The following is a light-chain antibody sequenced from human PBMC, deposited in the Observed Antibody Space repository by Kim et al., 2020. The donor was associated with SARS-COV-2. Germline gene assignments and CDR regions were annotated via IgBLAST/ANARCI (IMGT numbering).Light chain of an antibody. Sequence: SYELTQPPSVSVSAGQTASITCSGDKLGDRYVCWYQQKPGQSPVLVIYQDNRRPSGIPERFSGSVSGNTATLTVSGAQATDEADYYCQTWDSSRVLFGGG. CDR2: QDN. CDR3: QTWDSSRVL. CDR1: KLGDRY. V-gene: IGLV3-1*01. J-gene: IGLJ3*02.